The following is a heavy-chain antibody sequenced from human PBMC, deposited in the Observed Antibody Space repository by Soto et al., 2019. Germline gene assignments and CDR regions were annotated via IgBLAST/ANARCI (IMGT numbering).Heavy chain of an antibody. CDR1: GFTFSSYA. J-gene: IGHJ4*02. CDR2: ISGSGGST. CDR3: AKDLGWRGATHYFDY. V-gene: IGHV3-23*01. Sequence: PGGSLRLSCAASGFTFSSYAMSWVRQAPGKGLEWVSAISGSGGSTYYADSVKGRFTISRDNSKNTLYLQMNSLRAEDTAVYYCAKDLGWRGATHYFDYWGQGTLVTVSS. D-gene: IGHD5-12*01.